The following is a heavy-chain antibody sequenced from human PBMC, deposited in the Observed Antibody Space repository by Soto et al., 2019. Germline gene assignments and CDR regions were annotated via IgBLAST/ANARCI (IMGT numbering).Heavy chain of an antibody. V-gene: IGHV1-69*13. CDR1: GGSFSSYA. D-gene: IGHD3-22*01. J-gene: IGHJ4*02. Sequence: SVKVCCKASGGSFSSYAISWVRQAPGQGLEWMGGIIPIFGTSNYAQKFQGRVTITAHESTSTAYMELTSLRSEDTAVYYCARDHNYYESSGRSPDYWGQGTMVTVSS. CDR2: IIPIFGTS. CDR3: ARDHNYYESSGRSPDY.